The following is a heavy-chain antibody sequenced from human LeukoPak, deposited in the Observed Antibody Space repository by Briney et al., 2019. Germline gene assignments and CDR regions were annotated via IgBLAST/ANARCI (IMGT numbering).Heavy chain of an antibody. CDR1: GFTFSSYG. J-gene: IGHJ3*02. D-gene: IGHD3-10*01. V-gene: IGHV3-33*01. Sequence: PGGSLRLSCAASGFTFSSYGMHWVRQAPGKGLECVAVIWYDGSNKYYADSVKGRFTISRDNSKNTVYLQMNSLRVEDTAVYYCAREGSLGGLSTFDIWGQGTMVTVSS. CDR3: AREGSLGGLSTFDI. CDR2: IWYDGSNK.